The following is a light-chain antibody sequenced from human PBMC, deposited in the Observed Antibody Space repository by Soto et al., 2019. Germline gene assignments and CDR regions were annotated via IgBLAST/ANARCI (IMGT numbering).Light chain of an antibody. CDR2: EVS. V-gene: IGLV2-23*02. Sequence: QSVLTQPASVSGSPGQSITISCTGTSSDVGSYNLVSWYQQHPGKAPNLMIYEVSKRPSGVSNRFSGSKSGNTASLTISGLQAEDEADYYCCSYAGSSTFAFYVFGTGTKVTV. CDR1: SSDVGSYNL. J-gene: IGLJ1*01. CDR3: CSYAGSSTFAFYV.